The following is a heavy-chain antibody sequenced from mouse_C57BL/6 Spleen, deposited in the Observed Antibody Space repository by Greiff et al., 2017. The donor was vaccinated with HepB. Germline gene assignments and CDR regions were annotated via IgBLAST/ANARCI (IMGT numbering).Heavy chain of an antibody. J-gene: IGHJ3*01. V-gene: IGHV1-53*01. Sequence: QVQLQHPGTEWVKPGVSVKLSCRASAYTFTTSWLHWVSQRPEQAVEWIGNINLTNGGTTYIEKFKGKATLTVDKSTSTAYMQLSSLTSEDSAAYYCARGIYYGNFAWFAYWGQGTLVTVSA. CDR3: ARGIYYGNFAWFAY. CDR1: AYTFTTSW. D-gene: IGHD2-1*01. CDR2: INLTNGGT.